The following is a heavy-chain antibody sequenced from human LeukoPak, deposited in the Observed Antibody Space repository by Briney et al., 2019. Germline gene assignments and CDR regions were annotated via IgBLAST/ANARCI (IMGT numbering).Heavy chain of an antibody. Sequence: GGSLRLSCAASGFTFSSYSMNWVRQAPGKGLEWVSSISSSSSYIYYADSVKGRFTISRDNAKNSLYLQMNSLETWDTALYYCTSRIVVAAAHSVHWGQGTLVTVSS. V-gene: IGHV3-21*03. CDR1: GFTFSSYS. J-gene: IGHJ4*02. CDR2: ISSSSSYI. D-gene: IGHD6-19*01. CDR3: TSRIVVAAAHSVH.